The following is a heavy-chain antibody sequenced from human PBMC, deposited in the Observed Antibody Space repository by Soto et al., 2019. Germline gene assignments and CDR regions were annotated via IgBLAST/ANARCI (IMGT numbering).Heavy chain of an antibody. CDR2: ISYDGSNK. J-gene: IGHJ2*01. Sequence: QVQLVESVGGVVQPGRSLRLSCAASGFTFSSYGMHWVRQAPGKGLEWVAVISYDGSNKYYADSVKGRFTISRDNSKNTLYLQMNSLRAEDTAVYYCAKATFDLWGRGTLVTVSS. CDR1: GFTFSSYG. V-gene: IGHV3-30*18. CDR3: AKATFDL.